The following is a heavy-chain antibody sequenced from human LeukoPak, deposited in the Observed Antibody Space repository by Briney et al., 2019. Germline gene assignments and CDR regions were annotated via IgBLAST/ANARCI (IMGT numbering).Heavy chain of an antibody. V-gene: IGHV3-23*01. J-gene: IGHJ4*02. CDR3: AKAPANYVDTAAGTFDY. Sequence: GGSLRLSCVASGFTFSSYAMSLVRQAPGKGLEWVSTISSSGTSTYYADSVKGRFTISRDNSKNTLYLQMNNLRAEDTAVYYCAKAPANYVDTAAGTFDYWGQGTLVTVYS. CDR1: GFTFSSYA. D-gene: IGHD5-18*01. CDR2: ISSSGTST.